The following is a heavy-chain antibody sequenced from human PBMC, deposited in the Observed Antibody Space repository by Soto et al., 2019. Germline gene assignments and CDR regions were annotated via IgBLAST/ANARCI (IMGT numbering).Heavy chain of an antibody. Sequence: QVQLVESGGGVVQPGRSLRLSCVVSGFSFSSYGMHWVRQAPGRGLEWVAIISSDGRTEYYADSVRGRFTISRDNSKNTLYLQMSSLRVEETAVYYCARKPQTGTTVPFDYWGQGTLVTVSS. CDR2: ISSDGRTE. CDR1: GFSFSSYG. CDR3: ARKPQTGTTVPFDY. V-gene: IGHV3-30*03. D-gene: IGHD1-1*01. J-gene: IGHJ4*02.